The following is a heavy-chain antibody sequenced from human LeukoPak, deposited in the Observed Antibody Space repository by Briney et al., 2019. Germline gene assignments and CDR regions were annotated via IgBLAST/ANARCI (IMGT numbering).Heavy chain of an antibody. CDR1: GXTFSDYA. D-gene: IGHD6-6*01. Sequence: GGSLRLSCSASGXTFSDYAMHWVRQAPGKGMEWVAVIGYDGSNKYYADSVKGRFTISRDNSKNTLYVQMNSLRAEDTAVYYCASNPRRAYWFDPWGQGTLVTVSS. J-gene: IGHJ5*02. CDR3: ASNPRRAYWFDP. V-gene: IGHV3-30*02. CDR2: IGYDGSNK.